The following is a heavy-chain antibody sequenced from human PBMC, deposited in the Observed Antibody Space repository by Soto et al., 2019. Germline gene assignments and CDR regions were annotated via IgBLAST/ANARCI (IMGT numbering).Heavy chain of an antibody. CDR1: GCLISRSHHY. Sequence: SEAPALTFPCSGCLISRSHHYLAWVPPRPGRGVDWVSSIYYTGNTHPNPSHTNQNTISQDPSKDQFSLNLTSVTAADTAVYYCARHGLTAYMVYYFDFWDQGTLVTVSS. CDR3: ARHGLTAYMVYYFDF. J-gene: IGHJ4*02. CDR2: IYYTGNT. D-gene: IGHD3-16*01. V-gene: IGHV4-39*01.